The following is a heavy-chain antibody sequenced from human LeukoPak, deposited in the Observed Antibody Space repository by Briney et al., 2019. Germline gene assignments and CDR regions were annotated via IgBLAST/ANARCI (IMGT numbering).Heavy chain of an antibody. D-gene: IGHD3-3*01. CDR3: STDPRVGDFWSGPTVDY. J-gene: IGHJ4*02. CDR2: IKSKTDGGTT. Sequence: GGSLRLSCAASGFTSSNAWMSWVRQAPGKGLEWVGRIKSKTDGGTTDYAAPVKGRFTISRDDSKNTLYLQMNSLKTEGTAVYQCSTDPRVGDFWSGPTVDYSSQGSLVTV. V-gene: IGHV3-15*01. CDR1: GFTSSNAW.